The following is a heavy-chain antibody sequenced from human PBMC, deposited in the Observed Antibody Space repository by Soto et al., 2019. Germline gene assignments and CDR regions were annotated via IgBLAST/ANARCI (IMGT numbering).Heavy chain of an antibody. V-gene: IGHV3-49*04. J-gene: IGHJ5*02. CDR3: TRSVFGVVITQDNWFDP. D-gene: IGHD3-3*01. CDR2: IRGKAYGGTT. Sequence: SLRLSCTASGFTFGDYAMSWVRQAPGKGLEWVGFIRGKAYGGTTEYAASVKGRFTISRDDSKSIAYLQMNSLKTEDTAVYYCTRSVFGVVITQDNWFDPWGQGTLVTVSS. CDR1: GFTFGDYA.